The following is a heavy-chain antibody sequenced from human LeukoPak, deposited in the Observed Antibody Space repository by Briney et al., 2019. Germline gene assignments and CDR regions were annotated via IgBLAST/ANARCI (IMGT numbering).Heavy chain of an antibody. V-gene: IGHV4-39*07. CDR1: GGSISSSSYY. Sequence: PSETLSLTCTVSGGSISSSSYYWGWIRQPPGKGREWIGSIYYSGSTYYNPSLESRVTISIDTSKKQFSLTLSSVTAADTAVYYCARIRSYYDSGYYPYYIDYWGQGILVTVSS. CDR3: ARIRSYYDSGYYPYYIDY. D-gene: IGHD3-22*01. J-gene: IGHJ4*02. CDR2: IYYSGST.